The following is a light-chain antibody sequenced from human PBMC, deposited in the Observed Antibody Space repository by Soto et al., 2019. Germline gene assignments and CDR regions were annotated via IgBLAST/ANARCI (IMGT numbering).Light chain of an antibody. Sequence: EIVMTQSPATLSVSPGERATLPCRASQSVSSNLAWYQQKPGQAPRLLIYGASTRATGIPARFSGSGSGTEFTLTISSLQSEDFAVYYCQQYNNWPTTWTFGQGTKVDI. CDR3: QQYNNWPTTWT. CDR2: GAS. J-gene: IGKJ1*01. CDR1: QSVSSN. V-gene: IGKV3-15*01.